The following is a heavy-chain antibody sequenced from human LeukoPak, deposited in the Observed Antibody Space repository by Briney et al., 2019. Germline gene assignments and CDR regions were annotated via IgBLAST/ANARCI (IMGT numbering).Heavy chain of an antibody. J-gene: IGHJ4*02. Sequence: SETLSLTCNVSGGSLSSHYCSWIRQAPGKGLEWIGFIFSGGSTNYNPSLKSRVFISMDTSQNQFSLKLTSVTAADTAVYYCARGRGPLRVEFGDWGQGALVTVSS. D-gene: IGHD3-16*01. CDR2: IFSGGST. CDR3: ARGRGPLRVEFGD. CDR1: GGSLSSHY. V-gene: IGHV4-4*09.